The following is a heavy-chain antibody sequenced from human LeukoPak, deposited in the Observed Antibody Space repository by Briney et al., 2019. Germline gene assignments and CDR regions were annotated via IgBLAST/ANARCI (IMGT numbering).Heavy chain of an antibody. J-gene: IGHJ1*01. V-gene: IGHV3-33*01. CDR3: ARDRGFQH. CDR1: GFTFSSYG. Sequence: PGRSLRLSCAASGFTFSSYGMHWVRQAPGKGLEWVAVIWYGGSNKYYADSVKGRFTISRDNSKNTLYLQMNSLRAEDTAVYYCARDRGFQHWGQGTLVTVSS. CDR2: IWYGGSNK.